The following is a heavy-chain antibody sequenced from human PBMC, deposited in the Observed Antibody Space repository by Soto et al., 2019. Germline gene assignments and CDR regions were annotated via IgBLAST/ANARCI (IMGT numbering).Heavy chain of an antibody. CDR1: GGSFSGYY. J-gene: IGHJ6*02. V-gene: IGHV4-34*01. CDR2: INHSGST. D-gene: IGHD3-3*01. CDR3: ARLRFLEWFGVRLDYYYYGMDV. Sequence: KPSETLSLTCAVYGGSFSGYYWSWIRQPPGKGLEWIGEINHSGSTNYNPSLKSRVTISVDTSKNQFSLKLSSVTAADTAVYYCARLRFLEWFGVRLDYYYYGMDVWGQGTTVTVSS.